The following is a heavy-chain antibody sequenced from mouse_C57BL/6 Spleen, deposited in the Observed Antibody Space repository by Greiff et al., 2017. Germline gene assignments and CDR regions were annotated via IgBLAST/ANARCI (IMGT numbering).Heavy chain of an antibody. CDR2: IDPEDGDT. Sequence: VQLQQSGAELVRPGASVKLSCTASGFNIKDYYMHWVKQRPEQGLEWIGRIDPEDGDTEYAPKFQGKATMTADTSSNTAYLQLSSLTSEDTAVYYCTEGDGSSYWYFDVWGTGTTVTVSS. J-gene: IGHJ1*03. D-gene: IGHD1-1*01. CDR1: GFNIKDYY. V-gene: IGHV14-1*01. CDR3: TEGDGSSYWYFDV.